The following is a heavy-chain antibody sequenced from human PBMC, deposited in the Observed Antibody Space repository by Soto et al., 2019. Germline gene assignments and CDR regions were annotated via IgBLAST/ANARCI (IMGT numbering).Heavy chain of an antibody. J-gene: IGHJ6*02. CDR3: ARGVPGHCATDV. V-gene: IGHV3-74*01. CDR2: IKGDESTT. Sequence: EVQLVESGGGLVQPGGSLRLSCAASEFTFSNYWMHWVRQAPGKGLVWVSRIKGDESTTNYADSVKGRFTISRDNAKNTLYLQMNSVRAEDTGVYYCARGVPGHCATDVWGQGTTVTVSS. D-gene: IGHD2-21*02. CDR1: EFTFSNYW.